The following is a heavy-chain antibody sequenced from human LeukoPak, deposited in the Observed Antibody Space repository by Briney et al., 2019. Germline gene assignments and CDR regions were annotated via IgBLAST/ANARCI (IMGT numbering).Heavy chain of an antibody. CDR1: GFALSNYG. V-gene: IGHV3-30*02. Sequence: GGSLRLSCAASGFALSNYGMHWVRQAPGKGLEWVAFVRHHGGGEYYADSVKGRFTISRDNSKNTLHLQMNSLRAEDTAVYYCASGTTVTTFDYWGQGTLVTVSS. CDR3: ASGTTVTTFDY. J-gene: IGHJ4*02. CDR2: VRHHGGGE. D-gene: IGHD4-17*01.